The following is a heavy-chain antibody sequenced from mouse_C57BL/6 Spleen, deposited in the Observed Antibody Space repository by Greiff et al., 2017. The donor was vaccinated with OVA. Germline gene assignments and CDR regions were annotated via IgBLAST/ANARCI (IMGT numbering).Heavy chain of an antibody. V-gene: IGHV1-4*01. D-gene: IGHD1-1*01. J-gene: IGHJ4*01. Sequence: QVTLKVSGAELARPGASVKMSCKASGYTFTSYTMHWVKQRPGQGLEWIGYINPSSGYTKYNQKFKDKATLTADKSSSTAYMQLSSLTSEDSAVYYCARGGGSSSYYYAMDYWGQGTSVTVSS. CDR1: GYTFTSYT. CDR2: INPSSGYT. CDR3: ARGGGSSSYYYAMDY.